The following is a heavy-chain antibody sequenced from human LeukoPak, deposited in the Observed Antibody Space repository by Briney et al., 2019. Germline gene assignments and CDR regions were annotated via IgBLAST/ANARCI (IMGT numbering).Heavy chain of an antibody. CDR3: ARVGAAMVHFDY. J-gene: IGHJ4*02. CDR1: GYTFTSYY. D-gene: IGHD5-18*01. V-gene: IGHV1-46*01. Sequence: ASVKVSCKASGYTFTSYYMHWVRQAPGQGLEWMGIINPSGGSTSYVQKFQGRVTMTRDTSTSKVYIELISLRSEDTAVYYCARVGAAMVHFDYWGQGTLVTVSS. CDR2: INPSGGST.